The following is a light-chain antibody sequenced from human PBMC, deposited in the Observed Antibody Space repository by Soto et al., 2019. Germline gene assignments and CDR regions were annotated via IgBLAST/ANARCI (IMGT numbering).Light chain of an antibody. V-gene: IGKV3-20*01. CDR3: QQYGRSVKT. CDR2: GAS. J-gene: IGKJ1*01. Sequence: EIVLTQSPGTLSLSPGERATLSCRASQSVSNNYLAWYQQKPGQAPSLLIFGASNRAPDIPDRFSGSGSGTDFTLTISRLEPEDFEGYFCQQYGRSVKTLGQRTNVDIK. CDR1: QSVSNNY.